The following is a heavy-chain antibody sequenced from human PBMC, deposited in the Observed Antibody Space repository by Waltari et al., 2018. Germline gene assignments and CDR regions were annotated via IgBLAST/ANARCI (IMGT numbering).Heavy chain of an antibody. CDR2: IVVGSGNT. Sequence: QMQLVQSGPEVKKPGTSVKFSCKASGFTFTSSAMQWVRQARGQRLEWIGWIVVGSGNTNYAQKFQERVTITRDMSTSTADMELSSLRSEDTAVYYCAAVRYCSGGSCHTPYGMDVWGQGTTVTVSS. CDR3: AAVRYCSGGSCHTPYGMDV. D-gene: IGHD2-15*01. CDR1: GFTFTSSA. V-gene: IGHV1-58*02. J-gene: IGHJ6*02.